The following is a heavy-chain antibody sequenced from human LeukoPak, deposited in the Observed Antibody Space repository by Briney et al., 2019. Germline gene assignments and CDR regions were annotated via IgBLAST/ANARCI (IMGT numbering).Heavy chain of an antibody. CDR1: GGTFSSYA. Sequence: SVKVSCKASGGTFSSYAISWVRQAPGQGLEWMGRIIPILGIANYARKFQGRVTITADKSTSTAYMELSSLRSEDTAVYYCARGPDCSSTSCYEDYYYYGMDVWGQGTTVTVSS. J-gene: IGHJ6*02. V-gene: IGHV1-69*04. CDR2: IIPILGIA. D-gene: IGHD2-2*01. CDR3: ARGPDCSSTSCYEDYYYYGMDV.